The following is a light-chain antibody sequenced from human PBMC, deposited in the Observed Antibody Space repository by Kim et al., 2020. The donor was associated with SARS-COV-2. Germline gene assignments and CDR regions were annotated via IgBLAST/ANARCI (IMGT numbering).Light chain of an antibody. CDR2: ESS. Sequence: DIQMTQSPSTLSASVGDRVTISCRASQSISSWLAWYQQKPGKAPNLLIYESSSLESGVPSRFSGSGSGTEFTLTISSLQPDDFATYCCQQYNSYPLTFGGGTKVDIK. CDR3: QQYNSYPLT. CDR1: QSISSW. V-gene: IGKV1-5*03. J-gene: IGKJ4*01.